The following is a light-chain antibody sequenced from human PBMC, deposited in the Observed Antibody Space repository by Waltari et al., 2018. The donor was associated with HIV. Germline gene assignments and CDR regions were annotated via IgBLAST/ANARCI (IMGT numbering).Light chain of an antibody. CDR2: QDR. CDR1: NLSNNY. V-gene: IGLV3-1*01. J-gene: IGLJ2*01. Sequence: SYDLTQAPSLSVSPGQAAKILCSGFNLSNNYVSWYQQKPGQSPLLLIFQDRKRPSGIPERFSGSSSGNTATLTISGTQSVDEADYYCQAWDSSLVFGGGTKLTVL. CDR3: QAWDSSLV.